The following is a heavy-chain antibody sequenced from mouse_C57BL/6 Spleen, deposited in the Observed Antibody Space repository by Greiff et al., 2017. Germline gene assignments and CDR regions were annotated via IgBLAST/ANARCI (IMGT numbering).Heavy chain of an antibody. J-gene: IGHJ4*01. CDR1: GYSFTDYN. D-gene: IGHD2-3*01. V-gene: IGHV1-39*01. CDR2: INPNYGTT. CDR3: ARSPPRSYDGYPYYYAMDY. Sequence: LQESGPELVKPGASVKISCKASGYSFTDYNMNWVKQSNGKSLEWIGVINPNYGTTSYNQKFKGKATLTVDQSSSTAYMQLNSLTSEDSAVYYCARSPPRSYDGYPYYYAMDYWGQGTSVTVSS.